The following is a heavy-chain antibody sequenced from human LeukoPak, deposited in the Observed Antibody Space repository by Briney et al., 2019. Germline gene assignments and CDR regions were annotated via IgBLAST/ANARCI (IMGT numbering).Heavy chain of an antibody. Sequence: SETLSLTCTVSGGSISSSSYYWGWMRQPPGKGLEWIGSIYYSGSTYYNPSLKSRVTISVDTSKNQFSLKLSSVTAADTAVYYCARVRYYESSVVNYWGKGTLVSVSS. D-gene: IGHD3-22*01. J-gene: IGHJ4*02. CDR2: IYYSGST. CDR1: GGSISSSSYY. V-gene: IGHV4-39*07. CDR3: ARVRYYESSVVNY.